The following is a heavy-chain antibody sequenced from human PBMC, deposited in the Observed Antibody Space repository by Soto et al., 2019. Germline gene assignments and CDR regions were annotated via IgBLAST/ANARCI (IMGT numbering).Heavy chain of an antibody. J-gene: IGHJ3*02. CDR2: IWYDGSNK. CDR3: ANMYQLMVALDAFDI. V-gene: IGHV3-33*06. CDR1: GFTFSSYG. D-gene: IGHD2-2*01. Sequence: GGSLRLSCAASGFTFSSYGMHWVRQAPGKGLEWVAVIWYDGSNKYYADSVKGRFTISRDNSKNTLYLQMNSLRAEDTAVYYCANMYQLMVALDAFDIWGQGTMVTVSS.